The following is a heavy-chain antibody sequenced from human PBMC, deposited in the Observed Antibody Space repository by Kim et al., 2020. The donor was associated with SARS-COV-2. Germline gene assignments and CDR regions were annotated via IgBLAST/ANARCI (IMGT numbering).Heavy chain of an antibody. CDR3: AGCSSGWYYFDY. V-gene: IGHV1-2*04. D-gene: IGHD6-19*01. Sequence: NYAQKFQGWVTMTRDTSISTAYMELSRLRSDDTAVYYCAGCSSGWYYFDYWGQGTLVTVSS. J-gene: IGHJ4*02.